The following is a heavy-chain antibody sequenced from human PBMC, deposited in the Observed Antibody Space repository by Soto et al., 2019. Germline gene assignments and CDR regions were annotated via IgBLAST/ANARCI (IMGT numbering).Heavy chain of an antibody. D-gene: IGHD6-19*01. J-gene: IGHJ4*02. CDR3: ARNPAIAVAGTFDY. V-gene: IGHV1-18*01. CDR1: GYTFTSYG. Sequence: QVQLVQSGAEVKKPGASVKVSCKASGYTFTSYGISWVRQAPGQGLEWMGWISAYNGNANYAQKLQGRVTMTTDTATSTAYMELRSRRSDDTAVYYCARNPAIAVAGTFDYWGQGTLVTVSS. CDR2: ISAYNGNA.